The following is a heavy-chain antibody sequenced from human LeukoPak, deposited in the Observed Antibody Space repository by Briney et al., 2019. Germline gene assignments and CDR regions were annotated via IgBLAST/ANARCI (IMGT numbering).Heavy chain of an antibody. Sequence: ASVKVSCKASGYTFTGYYIHWVRQAPGQGLEWMGWINPNSGGTNYAQKFQGRVTMTRDTSISTAYMELSRLRSDDTAVYYCARESSGSYPGLYWGQGTLVTVSS. V-gene: IGHV1-2*02. CDR3: ARESSGSYPGLY. D-gene: IGHD1-26*01. CDR2: INPNSGGT. J-gene: IGHJ4*02. CDR1: GYTFTGYY.